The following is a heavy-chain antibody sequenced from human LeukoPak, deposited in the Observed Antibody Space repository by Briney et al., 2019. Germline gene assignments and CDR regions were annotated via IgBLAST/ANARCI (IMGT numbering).Heavy chain of an antibody. V-gene: IGHV1-24*01. Sequence: ASVKVSCKVSGYTLTELSMHWVRQAPGKGLEWMGGFDPEDGETIYAQKFQGRVTMTEDTSTDTAYMELSSLRSEDTAVYYCATATGTMVRGIGRYYYYYMDVWGKGTTVTIS. D-gene: IGHD3-10*01. J-gene: IGHJ6*03. CDR2: FDPEDGET. CDR3: ATATGTMVRGIGRYYYYYMDV. CDR1: GYTLTELS.